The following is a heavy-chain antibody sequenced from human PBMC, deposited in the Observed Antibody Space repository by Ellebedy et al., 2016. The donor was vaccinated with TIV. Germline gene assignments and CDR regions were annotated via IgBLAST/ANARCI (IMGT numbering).Heavy chain of an antibody. V-gene: IGHV3-53*01. Sequence: PGGSLRLSCAASGFTVSSNYMSWVRQAPGKGLEWVSVIYSGGSTYYADSVKGRFTISRDNSKNTLDLQLNRLRAGDTAVYYCARDPVGDGTDLDIWGQGTMVNVSS. CDR2: IYSGGST. CDR1: GFTVSSNY. D-gene: IGHD1-26*01. CDR3: ARDPVGDGTDLDI. J-gene: IGHJ3*02.